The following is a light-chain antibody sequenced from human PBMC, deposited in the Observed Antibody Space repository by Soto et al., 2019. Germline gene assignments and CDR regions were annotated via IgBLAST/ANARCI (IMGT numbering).Light chain of an antibody. CDR3: QQNNNWPPVT. V-gene: IGKV3D-15*01. CDR2: DAS. J-gene: IGKJ5*01. Sequence: EIVMTLSPATLSVSPLEIASLSFMASQSVSSYLAWYQQKPGQAPRLLIYDASNRATGIPARFSGSGSGTQFTLTISSLQSEDFGVYYCQQNNNWPPVTFGQGTRLEIK. CDR1: QSVSSY.